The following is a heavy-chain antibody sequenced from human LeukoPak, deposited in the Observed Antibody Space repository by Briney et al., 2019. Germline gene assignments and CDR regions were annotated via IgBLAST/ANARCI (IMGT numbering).Heavy chain of an antibody. CDR3: AKDQRYYYDSSGYNDY. CDR1: GFTFSSYG. CDR2: ISYDGSNK. D-gene: IGHD3-22*01. Sequence: GRSLRLSCAASGFTFSSYGMHWVRQASGKGLEWVAVISYDGSNKYYADSVKGRFTISRDNSKNTLYLQMNSLRAEDTAVYYCAKDQRYYYDSSGYNDYWGQGTLVTVSS. V-gene: IGHV3-30*18. J-gene: IGHJ4*02.